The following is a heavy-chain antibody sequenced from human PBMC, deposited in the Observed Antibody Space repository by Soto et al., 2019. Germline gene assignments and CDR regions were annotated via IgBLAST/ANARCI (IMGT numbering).Heavy chain of an antibody. CDR1: GFTFSSYA. V-gene: IGHV3-23*01. CDR2: ISGSGGTT. J-gene: IGHJ4*02. Sequence: EVQLLESGGGSVQPGGSLRLSCAASGFTFSSYAMSWVRQAPGKGLEWVSGISGSGGTTYYADSVKGQFTISRDNSKNTLYLQMNSLRAEDTAVYYCAKARGYSEYYFDYWGQGTRVTVSS. CDR3: AKARGYSEYYFDY. D-gene: IGHD2-15*01.